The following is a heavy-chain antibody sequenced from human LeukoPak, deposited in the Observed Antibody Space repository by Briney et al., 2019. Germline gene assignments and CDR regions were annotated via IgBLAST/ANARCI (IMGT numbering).Heavy chain of an antibody. CDR3: ARGGLEPVDY. CDR2: INTDGSSS. D-gene: IGHD1-1*01. V-gene: IGHV3-74*01. Sequence: PGGSLRHSCAASGFTFSSYWMHWVRQAPGKGLMWVSRINTDGSSSNYADSVKGRFTISRDNAKNTLYLQMNSLRADDTAVYYCARGGLEPVDYWGQGTLVTVSS. J-gene: IGHJ4*02. CDR1: GFTFSSYW.